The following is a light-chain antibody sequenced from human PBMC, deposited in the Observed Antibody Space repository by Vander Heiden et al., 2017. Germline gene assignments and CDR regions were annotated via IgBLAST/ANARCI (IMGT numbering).Light chain of an antibody. J-gene: IGLJ1*01. CDR1: SSNIGKNY. Sequence: QSVLTQPPSVSAAPGQKVNISCSGSSSNIGKNYVSWYQQVPGTAPKLLIYDNNKRPSGIPDRFSGSKSGTSATLGITGLQTGDEADYYCGTWDSSLSNAVFGTGTKVTVL. CDR2: DNN. V-gene: IGLV1-51*01. CDR3: GTWDSSLSNAV.